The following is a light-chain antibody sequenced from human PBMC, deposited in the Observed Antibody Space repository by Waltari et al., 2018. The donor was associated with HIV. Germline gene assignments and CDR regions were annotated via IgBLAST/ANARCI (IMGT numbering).Light chain of an antibody. Sequence: EIVLTQSLGIPSLSPGERVTLSCRASQNINNNYVAWYQHKPGQAPRLLINGASTRATGIPDRFSGGGSGTDFTLTINRLEPADSAIYYCQQYGSSPVTFGQGTRLEI. CDR2: GAS. CDR3: QQYGSSPVT. V-gene: IGKV3-20*01. J-gene: IGKJ5*01. CDR1: QNINNNY.